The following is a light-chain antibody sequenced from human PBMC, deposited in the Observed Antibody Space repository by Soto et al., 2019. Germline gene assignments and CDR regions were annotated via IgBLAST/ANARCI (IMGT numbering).Light chain of an antibody. CDR3: CSYAGSSTLGV. Sequence: QSALTQPASVSGSPGQSITISCTGTSSDVGSYNLVSWYQQHPCTAPQLMIYEGSKRPSGVSNRFSGSKSGNTASLTISGRQEAEEAGYYCCSYAGSSTLGVFGGGTKLTVL. V-gene: IGLV2-23*01. J-gene: IGLJ2*01. CDR2: EGS. CDR1: SSDVGSYNL.